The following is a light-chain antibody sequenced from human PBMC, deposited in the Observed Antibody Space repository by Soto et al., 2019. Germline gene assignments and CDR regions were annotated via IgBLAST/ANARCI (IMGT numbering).Light chain of an antibody. CDR2: EVN. Sequence: QSVLTQPASVSGSPGQSITISCTGTSSDVGSYNLVSWYQHHPDEAPKLINYEVNKRPSGVSNRFSGSKSGNTASLTISGFQAEDEADYYCCSYAGSSSFYVFGSGTKVTVL. V-gene: IGLV2-23*02. CDR1: SSDVGSYNL. J-gene: IGLJ1*01. CDR3: CSYAGSSSFYV.